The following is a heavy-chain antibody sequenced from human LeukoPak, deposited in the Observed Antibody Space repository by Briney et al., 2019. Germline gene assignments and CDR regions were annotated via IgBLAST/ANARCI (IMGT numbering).Heavy chain of an antibody. CDR1: GGSISSSSYY. Sequence: SETLSLTCTVSGGSISSSSYYWGWIRQPPGKGLEWIGSIYCSGSTYYNPSLKSRVTISVDTSKNQFSLKLSSVTAADTAVYYCARGPYCSSTSCYTGVDYWGQGTLVTVSS. D-gene: IGHD2-2*02. CDR2: IYCSGST. CDR3: ARGPYCSSTSCYTGVDY. J-gene: IGHJ4*02. V-gene: IGHV4-39*01.